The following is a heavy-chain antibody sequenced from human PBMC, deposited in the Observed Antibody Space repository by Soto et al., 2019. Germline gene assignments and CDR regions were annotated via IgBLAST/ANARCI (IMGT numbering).Heavy chain of an antibody. Sequence: QVQLVQSGAEVKKPGASVKVSCKASGYTFTSYAMHWVRQAPGQRLEWMGWINAGNGNTKYSQKFQGRVTITRDTSASTAYMELSSLRTEDTAVYYCAAQLGVGAFDYWGQGTLVTVSS. CDR1: GYTFTSYA. CDR3: AAQLGVGAFDY. J-gene: IGHJ4*02. D-gene: IGHD7-27*01. CDR2: INAGNGNT. V-gene: IGHV1-3*01.